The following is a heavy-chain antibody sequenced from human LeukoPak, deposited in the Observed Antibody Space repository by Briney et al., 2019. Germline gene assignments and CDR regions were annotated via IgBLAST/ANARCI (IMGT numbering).Heavy chain of an antibody. J-gene: IGHJ4*02. Sequence: GGSLKLSCAASGFTLSGSAMHWVRQASGKGLEWVGRIRSKANSYATAYAASVKGRFTISRDDSKNTAYLQMNSLKTEDTAVYYCTRPLYYDSSGYLDDWGQGTLVTVSS. D-gene: IGHD3-22*01. CDR3: TRPLYYDSSGYLDD. CDR2: IRSKANSYAT. V-gene: IGHV3-73*01. CDR1: GFTLSGSA.